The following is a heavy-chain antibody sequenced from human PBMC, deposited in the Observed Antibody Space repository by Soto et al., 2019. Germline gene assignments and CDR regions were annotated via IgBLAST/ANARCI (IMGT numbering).Heavy chain of an antibody. CDR2: IKPNGGST. CDR1: GYTFTSFY. J-gene: IGHJ4*02. D-gene: IGHD7-27*01. V-gene: IGHV1-46*01. Sequence: QVQLVQSGAEVKNPGASVKLSCKASGYTFTSFYIHWVRQAPGQGLEWMAIIKPNGGSTNYAPNLQGRVTLTRDTSTNTVYIELSSLGSEDTAVYYCARGLTSGDYWGQGTLVTVSS. CDR3: ARGLTSGDY.